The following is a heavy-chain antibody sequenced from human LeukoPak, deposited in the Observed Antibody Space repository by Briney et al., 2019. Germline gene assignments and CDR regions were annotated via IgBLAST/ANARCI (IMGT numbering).Heavy chain of an antibody. Sequence: GASVKVSCKASGYTFTGYYMHWVRQAPGQGLEWMGWINPNSGGTNYAQKFQGWVTMTRDTSISTAYMELSRLRSDDTAVYYCARVAAAGTVGFDPWGQGTLVTVSS. CDR3: ARVAAAGTVGFDP. CDR1: GYTFTGYY. CDR2: INPNSGGT. J-gene: IGHJ5*02. V-gene: IGHV1-2*04. D-gene: IGHD6-13*01.